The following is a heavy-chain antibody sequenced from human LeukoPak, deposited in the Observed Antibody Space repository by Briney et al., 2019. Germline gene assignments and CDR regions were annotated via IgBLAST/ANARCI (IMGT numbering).Heavy chain of an antibody. D-gene: IGHD6-19*01. CDR3: AILRSQWLADAFDI. CDR2: IYYSGST. J-gene: IGHJ3*02. Sequence: SETLSLTCTVSGGSISSYYWSWIRQPPGKGLEWIGYIYYSGSTNYNPSLKSRVTISVDTSKNQFSLKLSSVTAADTAVYYCAILRSQWLADAFDIWGQGTMVTVSS. V-gene: IGHV4-59*08. CDR1: GGSISSYY.